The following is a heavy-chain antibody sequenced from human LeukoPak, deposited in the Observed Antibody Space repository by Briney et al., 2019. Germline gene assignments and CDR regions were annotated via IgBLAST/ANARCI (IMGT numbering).Heavy chain of an antibody. CDR2: INPSGGST. J-gene: IGHJ4*02. CDR1: GYTFTSYY. CDR3: ARTYCGGDRYPLALDY. D-gene: IGHD2-21*02. Sequence: ASVKVSCKASGYTFTSYYMHWVRQAPGQGREWMGIINPSGGSTSYAQKFQGRVTMTRDTSTSTVYMELSSLRSEDTAVYYCARTYCGGDRYPLALDYWGQGTLVTVSS. V-gene: IGHV1-46*01.